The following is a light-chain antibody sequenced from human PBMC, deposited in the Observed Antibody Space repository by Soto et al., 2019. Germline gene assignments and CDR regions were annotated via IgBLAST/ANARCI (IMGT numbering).Light chain of an antibody. CDR2: AAS. J-gene: IGKJ3*01. V-gene: IGKV3-15*01. CDR3: QQYERWPLT. CDR1: QVIKNN. Sequence: EIVMTQSPATLSVSPGERATLSYRASQVIKNNLAWYQQRPGQAPRLLLYAASTRATGLPARFSGSGSGTEFTLTISSLQAEDFAIYICQQYERWPLTFGPGTKVDIK.